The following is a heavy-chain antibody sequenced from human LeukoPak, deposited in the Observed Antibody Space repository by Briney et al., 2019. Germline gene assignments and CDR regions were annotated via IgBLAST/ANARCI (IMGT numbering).Heavy chain of an antibody. CDR3: TKVVLPVHFDY. Sequence: SGGSLRLSCAASEFSFSNAWMIWVRQAPGKGLEWVGRIKTETDGGTTDYAAPVKGRFTISRDDSKNTLYLQMNSLKSEDTGVYYCTKVVLPVHFDYWGQGTLVTVAS. J-gene: IGHJ4*02. V-gene: IGHV3-15*01. CDR1: EFSFSNAW. D-gene: IGHD2-8*01. CDR2: IKTETDGGTT.